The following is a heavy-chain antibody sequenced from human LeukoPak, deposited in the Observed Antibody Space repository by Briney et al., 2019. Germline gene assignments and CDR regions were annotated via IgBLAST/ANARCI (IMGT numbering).Heavy chain of an antibody. CDR2: ISGSGGST. CDR1: GFTFSSYA. D-gene: IGHD3-9*01. Sequence: GGSLRLSCAASGFTFSSYAMSWVRQAPGKGLEWVSAISGSGGSTYYADSVKGRFTISRDNSKNTLYLQMNSLRVEDTAVYYCTKGNGYYDILTGYQRSYYFDYWGQGTLVTVSS. J-gene: IGHJ4*02. CDR3: TKGNGYYDILTGYQRSYYFDY. V-gene: IGHV3-23*01.